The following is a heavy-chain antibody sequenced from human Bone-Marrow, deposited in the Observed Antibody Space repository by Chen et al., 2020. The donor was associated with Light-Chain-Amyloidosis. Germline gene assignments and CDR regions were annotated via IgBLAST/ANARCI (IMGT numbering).Heavy chain of an antibody. CDR3: ARGMMFLTP. Sequence: QVQVQQWGAGRLKPSETLFLTCAVYGGSFSGFYWNWIRQPPGKGLEWIGEINHGGITNYRPSLKSRLTISVDTSKNQFSLKLRSVTAADTAVYYCARGMMFLTPWGQGTLVTVSS. J-gene: IGHJ5*02. CDR2: INHGGIT. CDR1: GGSFSGFY. D-gene: IGHD3-10*02. V-gene: IGHV4-34*01.